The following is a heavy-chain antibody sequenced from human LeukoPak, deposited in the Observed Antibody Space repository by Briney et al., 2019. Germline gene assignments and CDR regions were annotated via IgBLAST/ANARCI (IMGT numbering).Heavy chain of an antibody. J-gene: IGHJ6*03. CDR2: INSDGSST. CDR1: GFTFSSYW. V-gene: IGHV3-74*01. CDR3: ARLGTSMVQGVIITSYYYYMDV. D-gene: IGHD3-10*01. Sequence: PGGSLRLSCAASGFTFSSYWMYWVRQAPGKGLVWVSRINSDGSSTSYADSVKGRFTISRDNAKNTLYLQMNSLRAEDTAVYYCARLGTSMVQGVIITSYYYYMDVWGKGTTVTVSS.